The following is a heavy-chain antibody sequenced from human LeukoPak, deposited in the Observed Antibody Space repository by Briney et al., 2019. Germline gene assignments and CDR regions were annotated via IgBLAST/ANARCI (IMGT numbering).Heavy chain of an antibody. Sequence: GGSLRLSCAASGFTFSSYAMSWFRKAPGKGLEWVSAISGSGGSTYYADSVKGRFTISRDNAKNCLYLQMNSLTVEDTALYYCTRVTSWRTGFDYWGQGTLVTVSS. CDR1: GFTFSSYA. D-gene: IGHD1-1*01. J-gene: IGHJ4*02. V-gene: IGHV3-23*01. CDR2: ISGSGGST. CDR3: TRVTSWRTGFDY.